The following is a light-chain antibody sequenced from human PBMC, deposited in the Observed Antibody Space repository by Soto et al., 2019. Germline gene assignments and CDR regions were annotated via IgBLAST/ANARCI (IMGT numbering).Light chain of an antibody. CDR2: GNS. CDR3: QSYDSSLSGYV. V-gene: IGLV1-40*01. Sequence: QSVLTQPPSVSGAPGQRVTISCTGRSSDIGAGYDVHWYQQLPGTAPKLLISGNSNRPSGVPDRFSGSKSGASASLAITGLQAEDEADYYCQSYDSSLSGYVFGTGTKLTVL. CDR1: SSDIGAGYD. J-gene: IGLJ1*01.